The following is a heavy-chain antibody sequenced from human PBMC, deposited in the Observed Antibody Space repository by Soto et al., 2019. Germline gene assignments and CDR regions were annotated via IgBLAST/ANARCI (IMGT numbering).Heavy chain of an antibody. J-gene: IGHJ5*02. Sequence: ASVKVSCKASGYTFTSYYMHWVRQAPGQGLEWMGIINPSGGSTSYAQKFQGRVTMTRDTSTSTVYMELSSLRSEDMAVYYCARDLAAAGLEPYNWFDPWGQGTLVTVSS. CDR2: INPSGGST. CDR3: ARDLAAAGLEPYNWFDP. CDR1: GYTFTSYY. V-gene: IGHV1-46*01. D-gene: IGHD6-13*01.